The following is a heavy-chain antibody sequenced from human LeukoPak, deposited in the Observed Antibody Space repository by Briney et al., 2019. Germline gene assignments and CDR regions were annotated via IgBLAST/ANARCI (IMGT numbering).Heavy chain of an antibody. Sequence: ASVKVSCKASGGTFSSYAISWVRQAPGQGLEWMGRIIPILGIANYAQKFQGRVTITADKSTSTAYMELSSLRSEDTAVYYCARDLGIAAAGTIIDYWGQGTLVTVSS. J-gene: IGHJ4*02. V-gene: IGHV1-69*04. CDR1: GGTFSSYA. CDR2: IIPILGIA. D-gene: IGHD6-13*01. CDR3: ARDLGIAAAGTIIDY.